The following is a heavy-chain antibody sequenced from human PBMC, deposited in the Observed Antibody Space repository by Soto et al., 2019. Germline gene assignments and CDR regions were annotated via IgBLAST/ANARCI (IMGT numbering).Heavy chain of an antibody. Sequence: WTWIRQPPGTGLEWMGYIFNLGTTCYNPSLTSRLSISMDTSGNHFSLELRSVTAADTAVYSCALARGPTTGLDYWGQGTLVTVSS. CDR3: ALARGPTTGLDY. V-gene: IGHV4-31*02. J-gene: IGHJ4*02. D-gene: IGHD3-10*01. CDR2: IFNLGTT.